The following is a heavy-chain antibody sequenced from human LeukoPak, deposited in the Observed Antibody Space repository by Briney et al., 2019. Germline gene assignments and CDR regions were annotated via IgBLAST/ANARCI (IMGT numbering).Heavy chain of an antibody. J-gene: IGHJ5*02. CDR1: GGSISSGDYY. V-gene: IGHV4-30-4*08. CDR2: FYYSGST. Sequence: SETLSHTCTVSGGSISSGDYYWSWIRQPPGKGLEWIGYFYYSGSTYYNPSLKSRVTISVDTSKNQFSLKLSSVTAADTAVYYCAREKTYWFDPWGQGTLVTVSS. CDR3: AREKTYWFDP.